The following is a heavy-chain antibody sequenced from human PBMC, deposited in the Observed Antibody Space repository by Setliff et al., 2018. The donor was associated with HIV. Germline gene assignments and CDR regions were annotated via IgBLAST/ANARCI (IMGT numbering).Heavy chain of an antibody. D-gene: IGHD5-18*01. Sequence: GESLKISCAASRFTFSSYSMHWVRQAPGKGLEWVSYISTSSSTIYYADSVKGRFTISRDNAKNSLYLQMNSLRAEDTAVYYCARGRVDTTMVPPPYWGQGTLVTVSS. CDR3: ARGRVDTTMVPPPY. CDR1: RFTFSSYS. J-gene: IGHJ4*02. V-gene: IGHV3-48*01. CDR2: ISTSSSTI.